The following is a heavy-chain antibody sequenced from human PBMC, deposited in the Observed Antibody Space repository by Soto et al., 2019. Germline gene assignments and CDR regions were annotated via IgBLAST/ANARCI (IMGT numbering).Heavy chain of an antibody. V-gene: IGHV3-33*01. J-gene: IGHJ4*02. Sequence: QVQLVESGGGVVQPGRSLSLSCAASGFTFSSYGMHWVRQAPGKGLEWVAVIWYDGSNKYYADSVKGRFTISRDNSKNTRYLQMNSRRAEDTAVYYCARERGYSYGRIDYWGQGTLVTVSS. D-gene: IGHD5-18*01. CDR3: ARERGYSYGRIDY. CDR1: GFTFSSYG. CDR2: IWYDGSNK.